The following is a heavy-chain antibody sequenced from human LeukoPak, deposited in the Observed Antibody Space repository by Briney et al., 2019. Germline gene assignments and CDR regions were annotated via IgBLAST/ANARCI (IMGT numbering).Heavy chain of an antibody. Sequence: PGGSLRLSCAASGFTFSDYYMSWIRQAPGKGLEWVSYISSSGSTIYYADSVKGRFTISRDNAKNSLYLQMNSLRAEDTAVYYCARSLNYDFWSGYYPGLPLYGMDVWGQGTTVAVSS. V-gene: IGHV3-11*01. CDR3: ARSLNYDFWSGYYPGLPLYGMDV. J-gene: IGHJ6*02. CDR1: GFTFSDYY. CDR2: ISSSGSTI. D-gene: IGHD3-3*01.